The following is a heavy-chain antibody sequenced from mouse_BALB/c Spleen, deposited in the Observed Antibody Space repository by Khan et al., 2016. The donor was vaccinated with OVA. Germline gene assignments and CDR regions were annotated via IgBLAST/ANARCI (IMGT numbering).Heavy chain of an antibody. Sequence: QVQLQQSGSELVKPGASLKVSCKASGYTFTDYIIGWVKQSTRQGFEWLGDIFPGSDIPYYNEKFKDKATLTVDKSANTAYMQLSSLTSEDSAVYFYARGGYSAFAYWGLGSLVTVPA. D-gene: IGHD2-14*01. CDR1: GYTFTDYI. CDR3: ARGGYSAFAY. V-gene: IGHV1-75*01. J-gene: IGHJ3*01. CDR2: IFPGSDIP.